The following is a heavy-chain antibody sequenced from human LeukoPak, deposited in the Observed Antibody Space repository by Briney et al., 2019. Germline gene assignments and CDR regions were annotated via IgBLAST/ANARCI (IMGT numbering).Heavy chain of an antibody. V-gene: IGHV3-7*05. D-gene: IGHD1-26*01. Sequence: GGSLRLSCTASGFTFSSYWMSWVRQAPGKVLEWVANIKQIKQVRSEKDYVDSVTGRFSISRENAKNSLYLQMNSLRAEDTAVYYCARDRVGGFDMWGQGTMVTVSS. CDR3: ARDRVGGFDM. CDR2: IKQIKQVRSEK. CDR1: GFTFSSYW. J-gene: IGHJ3*02.